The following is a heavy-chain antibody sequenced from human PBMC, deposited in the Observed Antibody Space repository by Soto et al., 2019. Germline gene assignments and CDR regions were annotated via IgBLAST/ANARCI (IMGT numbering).Heavy chain of an antibody. V-gene: IGHV1-2*02. CDR3: ARESGGATATLEYYYFYMDV. CDR2: MNPNSGDT. CDR1: GYRFSDYY. D-gene: IGHD5-12*01. J-gene: IGHJ6*03. Sequence: QVQLVQSGAEVKKPGASVTVSCKASGYRFSDYYLRWVRQAPGQGPEWMGWMNPNSGDTKYAQKFKGRVTMTRDTSVRTAFMELNWLKSDDTAVYYCARESGGATATLEYYYFYMDVWGIGTTVTVSS.